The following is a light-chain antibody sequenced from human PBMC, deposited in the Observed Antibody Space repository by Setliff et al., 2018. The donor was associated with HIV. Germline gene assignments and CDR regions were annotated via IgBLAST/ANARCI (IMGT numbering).Light chain of an antibody. CDR3: QKYNSAPPT. V-gene: IGKV1-27*01. Sequence: DIQMTQSPSSLSASVGDRVTITCRASQGISNSLAWYQQRPGKVPKLLIYAASTLQSGVPSRFSGSGSGTDFTLTISSLQPEDVATCYCQKYNSAPPTFGQGTKVDIK. CDR2: AAS. CDR1: QGISNS. J-gene: IGKJ1*01.